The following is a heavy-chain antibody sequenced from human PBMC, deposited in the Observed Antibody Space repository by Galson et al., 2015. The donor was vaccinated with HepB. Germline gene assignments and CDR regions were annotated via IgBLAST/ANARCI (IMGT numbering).Heavy chain of an antibody. CDR3: ARVGLRPTDTFDI. J-gene: IGHJ3*02. CDR2: IHTRGGT. V-gene: IGHV4-61*02. D-gene: IGHD4-17*01. CDR1: GDSISSGSYY. Sequence: TLSLTCAVSGDSISSGSYYWGWIRQPAGKGLKWIGRIHTRGGTNYRPSLNNRITLSLDTSKNQLSLNLNSVTAADTAVYYCARVGLRPTDTFDIWGQGTTVTVSS.